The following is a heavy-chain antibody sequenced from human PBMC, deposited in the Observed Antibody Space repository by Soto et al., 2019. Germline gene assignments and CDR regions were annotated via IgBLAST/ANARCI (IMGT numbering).Heavy chain of an antibody. Sequence: SGPTLVNPTETLTLTCTVSGFSLSNARMGVSWIRQPPGKALEWLAHIFSNDEKSYSTSLKSRLTISKDTSKSQVVLTMTNMDPVDTATYYCAWISLVPYYYYGLDVWAQGTTVTVSS. CDR1: GFSLSNARMG. J-gene: IGHJ6*02. CDR2: IFSNDEK. V-gene: IGHV2-26*01. CDR3: AWISLVPYYYYGLDV. D-gene: IGHD2-8*02.